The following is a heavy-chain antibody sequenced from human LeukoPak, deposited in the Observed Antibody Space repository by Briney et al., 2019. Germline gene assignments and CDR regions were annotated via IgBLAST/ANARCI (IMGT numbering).Heavy chain of an antibody. CDR3: ARVFTTYYYDSSGYYLPGGFDY. CDR2: INHSGST. V-gene: IGHV4-34*01. J-gene: IGHJ4*02. Sequence: SETLSLTCAVYGGSFSGYYWSWIRQPPGKGLEWIGEINHSGSTNNNPSLKSRVTISVDTSKNQFSLKLSSVTAADTAVYYCARVFTTYYYDSSGYYLPGGFDYWGQGTLVTVSS. CDR1: GGSFSGYY. D-gene: IGHD3-22*01.